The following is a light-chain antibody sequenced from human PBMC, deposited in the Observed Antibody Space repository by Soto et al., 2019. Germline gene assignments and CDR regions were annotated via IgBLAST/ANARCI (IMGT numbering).Light chain of an antibody. CDR1: SADIGAFNY. J-gene: IGLJ2*01. CDR3: SSYSTSSALV. V-gene: IGLV2-14*03. CDR2: DVS. Sequence: QSALTQPASVSGSPGQSITISCAGTSADIGAFNYVSWYQHHPGKAPKLLIYDVSDGPSGVSTRFSASKSANTASLTISGLQADDEADYYCSSYSTSSALVFGGGTKVTVL.